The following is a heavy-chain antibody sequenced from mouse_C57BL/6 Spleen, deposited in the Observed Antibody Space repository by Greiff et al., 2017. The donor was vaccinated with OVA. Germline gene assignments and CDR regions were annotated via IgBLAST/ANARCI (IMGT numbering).Heavy chain of an antibody. CDR1: GYSFTGYY. CDR3: LITTVVGDYFDY. D-gene: IGHD1-1*01. Sequence: VQLKESGPELVKPGASVKISCKASGYSFTGYYMNWVKQSPEKSLEWIGEINPSTGGTTYNQKFKAKATLTVDKSSSTAYMQLKSLTSEDSAVYYCLITTVVGDYFDYWGQGTTLTVSS. CDR2: INPSTGGT. J-gene: IGHJ2*01. V-gene: IGHV1-42*01.